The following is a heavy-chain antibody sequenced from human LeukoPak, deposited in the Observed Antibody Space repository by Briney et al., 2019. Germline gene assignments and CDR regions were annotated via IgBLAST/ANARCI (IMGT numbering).Heavy chain of an antibody. Sequence: PGGSLRLSCAASGLIVSNSYMNWVRQAPGKGVEWVSVIYYNGNTFYADSVMGRFTISRDNSKNTLYLQMNSLRAEDTAVYYCARDPNGNLHFDYWGQGTLVTVSS. CDR1: GLIVSNSY. V-gene: IGHV3-53*01. J-gene: IGHJ4*02. D-gene: IGHD2-8*01. CDR2: IYYNGNT. CDR3: ARDPNGNLHFDY.